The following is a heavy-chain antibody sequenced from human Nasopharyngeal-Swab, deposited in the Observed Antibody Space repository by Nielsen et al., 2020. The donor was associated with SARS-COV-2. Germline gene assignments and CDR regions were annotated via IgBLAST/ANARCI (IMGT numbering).Heavy chain of an antibody. J-gene: IGHJ2*01. Sequence: WIRQPPGKGLEWIGYIYYSGSTNYNPSLKSRVTISVDTSKNQFSLKLSSVTAADTAVYYCARGGNYGLYSGYDPRATTYWYFDLWGRDTLVTVSS. V-gene: IGHV4-59*01. CDR2: IYYSGST. CDR3: ARGGNYGLYSGYDPRATTYWYFDL. D-gene: IGHD5-12*01.